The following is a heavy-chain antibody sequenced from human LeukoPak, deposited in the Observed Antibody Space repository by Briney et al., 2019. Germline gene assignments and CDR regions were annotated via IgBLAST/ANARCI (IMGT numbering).Heavy chain of an antibody. V-gene: IGHV3-30*18. CDR1: GFTFSSYG. CDR3: AKAAYDCSSTSCCGPGGFDP. J-gene: IGHJ5*02. Sequence: GGSLRLSCAASGFTFSSYGMHWVRQAPGKGLEWVAVISYDGSNKYYADSVKGRFTISRDNSKNTLYLQMNSLRAEDTAVYYCAKAAYDCSSTSCCGPGGFDPWGQGTLVTVSS. CDR2: ISYDGSNK. D-gene: IGHD2-2*01.